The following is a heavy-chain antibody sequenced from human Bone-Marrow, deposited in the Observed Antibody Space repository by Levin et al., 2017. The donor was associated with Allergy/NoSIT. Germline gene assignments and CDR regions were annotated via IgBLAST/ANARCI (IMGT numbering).Heavy chain of an antibody. Sequence: SQTLSLTCTVSGGSIRSGGYYWSWIRQHPGKGLEWIGYIYYSGSTYYNPSLKSRVTISVDTSKNQFSLKLSSVTAADTAVYYCARSIAARPHFDYWGQGTLVTVSS. CDR2: IYYSGST. V-gene: IGHV4-31*03. CDR3: ARSIAARPHFDY. D-gene: IGHD6-6*01. CDR1: GGSIRSGGYY. J-gene: IGHJ4*02.